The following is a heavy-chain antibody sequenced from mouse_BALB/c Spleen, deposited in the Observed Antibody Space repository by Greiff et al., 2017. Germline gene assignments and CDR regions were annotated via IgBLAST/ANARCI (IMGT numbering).Heavy chain of an antibody. CDR2: ISDGGSYT. CDR3: ARGGGNYDYYAMDY. V-gene: IGHV5-4*02. D-gene: IGHD2-1*01. Sequence: EVQLVESGGGLVKPGGSLKLSCAASGFTFSDYYMYWVRQTPEKRLEWVATISDGGSYTYYPDSVKGRFTISRDNAKNNLYLQMSSLKSEDTAMYYCARGGGNYDYYAMDYWGQGTSVTVSS. J-gene: IGHJ4*01. CDR1: GFTFSDYY.